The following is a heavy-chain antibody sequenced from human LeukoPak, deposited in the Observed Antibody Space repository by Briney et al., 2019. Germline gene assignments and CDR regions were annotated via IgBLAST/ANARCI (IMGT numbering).Heavy chain of an antibody. V-gene: IGHV3-66*01. Sequence: PGGSLRLSCAASGFTVSSSYMTWVRQAPGKGLEWVSIIYSGGNTYYADSVQGRFTISRDNSKNTLYLQMNSLRAEGTAVYHCASSREATSNWFVYWGQGTLVTVPS. CDR3: ASSREATSNWFVY. CDR1: GFTVSSSY. J-gene: IGHJ5*01. D-gene: IGHD2-2*01. CDR2: IYSGGNT.